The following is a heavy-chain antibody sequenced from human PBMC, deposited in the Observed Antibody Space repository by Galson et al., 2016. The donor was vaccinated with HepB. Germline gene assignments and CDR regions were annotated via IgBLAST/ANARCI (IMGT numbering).Heavy chain of an antibody. CDR2: ISGGDGTT. Sequence: SLRLSCAASGFIFSNYVMTWVRQAPGKGLEWVSTISGGDGTTNYADSVKGRFTLSRDNSKNTLYLQMNSLRDDDRADYYGAKDGVGCIADWLDSWGQGTLVTVSS. CDR1: GFIFSNYV. V-gene: IGHV3-23*01. CDR3: AKDGVGCIADWLDS. D-gene: IGHD1-26*01. J-gene: IGHJ5*01.